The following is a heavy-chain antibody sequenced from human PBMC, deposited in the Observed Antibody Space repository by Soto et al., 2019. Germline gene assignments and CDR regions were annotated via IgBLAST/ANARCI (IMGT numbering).Heavy chain of an antibody. Sequence: SSETLSLTCTVSGGSISSYYWSWIRQPPGKGLEWIGYIYYSGSTNYNPSLKSRVTISVDTSKNQFSLKLSSVTAADTAVYYCARERLNYDILTGYYSLFDYWGQGTLVTVSS. CDR3: ARERLNYDILTGYYSLFDY. CDR2: IYYSGST. CDR1: GGSISSYY. V-gene: IGHV4-59*01. D-gene: IGHD3-9*01. J-gene: IGHJ4*02.